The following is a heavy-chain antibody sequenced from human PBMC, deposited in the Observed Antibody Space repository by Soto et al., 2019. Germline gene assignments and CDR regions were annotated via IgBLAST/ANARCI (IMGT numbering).Heavy chain of an antibody. CDR2: IIPIFGTA. Sequence: SVKVSCKASGVTFSSYAISWVRQAPGQGLEWMGGIIPIFGTANYAQKFQGRVTITADKSTSTAYMELSSLRSEDTAVYYCARAGYCSSTSCYFHYYYGMDVWGQGTTVTVSS. V-gene: IGHV1-69*06. CDR3: ARAGYCSSTSCYFHYYYGMDV. D-gene: IGHD2-2*01. J-gene: IGHJ6*02. CDR1: GVTFSSYA.